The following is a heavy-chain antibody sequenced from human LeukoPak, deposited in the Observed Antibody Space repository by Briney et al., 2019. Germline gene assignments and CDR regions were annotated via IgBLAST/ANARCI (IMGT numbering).Heavy chain of an antibody. Sequence: SETLSLTCTVSGGSVSSGNYYWGWIRQPPGKGLEWIGHIFYSGSANYSPTLKSRVTISLDTSKSQFTRKLSSVMAAGTAVYYCASDSCSYGRTFDIWGQGTVVTVSS. CDR3: ASDSCSYGRTFDI. V-gene: IGHV4-61*01. CDR2: IFYSGSA. J-gene: IGHJ3*02. CDR1: GGSVSSGNYY. D-gene: IGHD5-18*01.